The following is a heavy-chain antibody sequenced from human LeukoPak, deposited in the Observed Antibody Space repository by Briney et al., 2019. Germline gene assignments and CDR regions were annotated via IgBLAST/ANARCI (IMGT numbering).Heavy chain of an antibody. D-gene: IGHD3-22*01. CDR1: GFTFSSYW. CDR3: ARSLYDSSGYGGL. Sequence: GGSLRLSCAASGFTFSSYWMSWVRQAPGKGLEWVANIKQDGSEEYYVDSVKGRFTISRDNAKNSLYLQMNSLRAEDTAVYYCARSLYDSSGYGGLWGQGTLVTVSS. V-gene: IGHV3-7*01. CDR2: IKQDGSEE. J-gene: IGHJ4*02.